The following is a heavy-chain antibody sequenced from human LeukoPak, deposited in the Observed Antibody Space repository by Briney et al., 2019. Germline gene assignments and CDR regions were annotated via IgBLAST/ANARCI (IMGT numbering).Heavy chain of an antibody. D-gene: IGHD1-26*01. Sequence: GGSLRLSCSASGFGVGVNYMSWVRQAPGKGLEWVSVLYASGITKYADSVKGRFTISRDTSDNTLNLQMNDLGAEDSAVCYCAAKGNGYTGIYVFAHWGQGTLVTVSA. CDR2: LYASGIT. CDR3: AAKGNGYTGIYVFAH. CDR1: GFGVGVNY. V-gene: IGHV3-66*01. J-gene: IGHJ4*02.